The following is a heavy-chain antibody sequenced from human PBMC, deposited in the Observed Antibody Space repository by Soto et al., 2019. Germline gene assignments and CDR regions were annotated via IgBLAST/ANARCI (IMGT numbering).Heavy chain of an antibody. D-gene: IGHD3-16*02. J-gene: IGHJ4*02. V-gene: IGHV1-69*01. Sequence: QVQLVQSGAEVKKPGSSVKVSCKASGGTFSSYAISWVRRAPGQGLEWMGGIIPIFGTANYAQKFQGRVTITADESTSTAYMELSSLRSEDTAVYYCASSGELSFKGGGSFDYWGQGTLVTVSS. CDR1: GGTFSSYA. CDR2: IIPIFGTA. CDR3: ASSGELSFKGGGSFDY.